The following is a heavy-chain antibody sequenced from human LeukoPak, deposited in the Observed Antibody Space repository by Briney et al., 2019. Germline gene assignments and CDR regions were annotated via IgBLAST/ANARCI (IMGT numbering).Heavy chain of an antibody. CDR1: GFTVSSNY. V-gene: IGHV3-53*01. D-gene: IGHD6-13*01. CDR3: ARDGSESSSWYY. CDR2: IYSGGST. Sequence: GGSLRLSCAASGFTVSSNYMSWVRQAPGKGLEWGSVIYSGGSTYYADSVKGRFTISRDNSKNTLYLQMNSLRAEDTAVYYCARDGSESSSWYYWGQGTLVTVSS. J-gene: IGHJ4*02.